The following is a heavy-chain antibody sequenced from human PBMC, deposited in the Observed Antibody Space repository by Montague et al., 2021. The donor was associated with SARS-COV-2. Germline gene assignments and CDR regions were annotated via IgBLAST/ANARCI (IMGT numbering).Heavy chain of an antibody. CDR1: GFSSSNYA. CDR3: AKEAVYSSSWEYFDY. CDR2: ISGSGDIT. Sequence: SRRLSCAASGFSSSNYAMSWVRQAPGKGLEWVSPISGSGDITHYADSVKGRFTISRDNSKNTLYLQMNSLRAEDTAVYYCAKEAVYSSSWEYFDYWGQGTLVTVSS. J-gene: IGHJ4*02. D-gene: IGHD6-13*01. V-gene: IGHV3-23*01.